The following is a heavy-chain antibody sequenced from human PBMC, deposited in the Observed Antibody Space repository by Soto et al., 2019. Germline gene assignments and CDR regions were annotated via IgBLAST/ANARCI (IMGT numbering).Heavy chain of an antibody. D-gene: IGHD3-22*01. V-gene: IGHV4-59*01. CDR3: ALRSMAVVPEY. CDR2: LYYGRSA. CDR1: GDSISSYY. J-gene: IGHJ4*02. Sequence: QVQLQESGPGLVKPSETLSLTCAVSGDSISSYYCMWIRQPPGKGLESIGYLYYGRSASYNPSLTRRXPXSXXTSTNQCSLTLSSMTAADTAVYYCALRSMAVVPEYWGQGTLVTVSS.